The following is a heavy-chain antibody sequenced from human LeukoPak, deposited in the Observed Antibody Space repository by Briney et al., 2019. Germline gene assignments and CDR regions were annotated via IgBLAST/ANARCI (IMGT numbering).Heavy chain of an antibody. CDR1: GYTFTGYY. CDR2: INPNSGGT. D-gene: IGHD2-2*01. J-gene: IGHJ4*02. V-gene: IGHV1-2*02. CDR3: ARKVVVPAATGDTYYFDY. Sequence: ASVTVSCKASGYTFTGYYMHWVRQAPGQGLEWMGWINPNSGGTNYAQKFQGRVTMTRDTSISTAYMELSRLRSDDTAVYYCARKVVVPAATGDTYYFDYWGQGTLVTVSS.